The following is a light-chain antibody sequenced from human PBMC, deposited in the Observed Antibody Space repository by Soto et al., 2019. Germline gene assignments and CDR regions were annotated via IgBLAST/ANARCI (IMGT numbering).Light chain of an antibody. V-gene: IGKV3-20*01. CDR1: QTVTRNY. CDR3: QHYGTSRIT. CDR2: GAS. Sequence: EIVMTQSPATLSVSPGEIATLSFSASQTVTRNYLAWHQQKPGQTPRLLVYGASSRATGIPDRFSGSGSGTDFTLTISRLESEDFAVYYCQHYGTSRITFGQGTRLEIK. J-gene: IGKJ5*01.